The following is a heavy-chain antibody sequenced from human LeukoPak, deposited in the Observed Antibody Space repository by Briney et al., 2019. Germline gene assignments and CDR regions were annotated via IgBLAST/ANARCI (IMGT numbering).Heavy chain of an antibody. J-gene: IGHJ3*02. CDR1: GFTFDDYA. CDR3: AKDIPYSSGWSVYDAFDI. Sequence: PGGSLRLSCAASGFTFDDYAMHWVRQAPGKGQEWVSGISWNSGSIGYADSVKGRFTISRDNAKNSLYLQMNSLRAEDTALYYCAKDIPYSSGWSVYDAFDIWGQGTMVTVSS. V-gene: IGHV3-9*01. CDR2: ISWNSGSI. D-gene: IGHD6-19*01.